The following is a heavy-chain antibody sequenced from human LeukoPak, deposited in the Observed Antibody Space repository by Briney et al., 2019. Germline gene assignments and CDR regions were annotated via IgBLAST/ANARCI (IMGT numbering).Heavy chain of an antibody. CDR1: GGSFSGYY. CDR3: ARRRRIVVVPAAIRRGDAFDI. D-gene: IGHD2-2*02. J-gene: IGHJ3*02. V-gene: IGHV4-34*01. CDR2: INHSGST. Sequence: SETLSLTCAVYGGSFSGYYWSWISQPPGKGLEWIGQINHSGSTNYNPSLKSRVTISVDTSKNQFSLKLSSVTAADTAVYYCARRRRIVVVPAAIRRGDAFDIWGQGTMVTVSS.